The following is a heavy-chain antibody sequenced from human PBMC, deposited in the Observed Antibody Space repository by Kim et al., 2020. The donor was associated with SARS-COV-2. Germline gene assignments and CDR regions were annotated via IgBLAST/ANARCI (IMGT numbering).Heavy chain of an antibody. D-gene: IGHD3-16*01. CDR1: GGSFSGYY. CDR3: ARGHHMITFGGPKYFQH. J-gene: IGHJ1*01. CDR2: INHSGST. V-gene: IGHV4-34*01. Sequence: SETLSLTCAVYGGSFSGYYWSWIRQPPGKGLEWIGEINHSGSTNYNPSLKSRVTISVDTSKNQFSLKLSSVTAADTAVYYCARGHHMITFGGPKYFQHWGQGTLVTVSS.